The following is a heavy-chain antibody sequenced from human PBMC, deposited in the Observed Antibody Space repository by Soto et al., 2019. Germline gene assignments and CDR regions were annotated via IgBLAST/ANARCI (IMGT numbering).Heavy chain of an antibody. CDR3: ARPDGDYFYNHMDV. CDR1: GFTFSRYV. V-gene: IGHV3-23*01. Sequence: EVQLLESGGGLVQPGGSLRLSCAASGFTFSRYVMSWVRQAPGKGLEWVSVISGNGGATYYADSVKGRFTISRDNSKNTLYLQMESLRDEDTAVYYCARPDGDYFYNHMDVWGKGTTVTVSS. J-gene: IGHJ6*03. CDR2: ISGNGGAT. D-gene: IGHD3-10*01.